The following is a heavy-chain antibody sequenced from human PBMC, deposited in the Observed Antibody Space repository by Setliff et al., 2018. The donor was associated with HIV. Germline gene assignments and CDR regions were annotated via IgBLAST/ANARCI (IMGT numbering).Heavy chain of an antibody. CDR1: GGSFSGYH. CDR3: ARGRKKTLAVSGTRYFDF. D-gene: IGHD6-19*01. CDR2: INHSGTT. V-gene: IGHV4-34*01. Sequence: KTSETLSLTCAVYGGSFSGYHWSWIRQSPGKGLEWIGEINHSGTTNYNPSLKNRATISVDTSKNQFSLKLTSVTAADMGVYYCARGRKKTLAVSGTRYFDFWGQGTLVTVSS. J-gene: IGHJ4*02.